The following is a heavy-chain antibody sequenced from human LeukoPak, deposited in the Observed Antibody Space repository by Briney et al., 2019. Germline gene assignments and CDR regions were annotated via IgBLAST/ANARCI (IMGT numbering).Heavy chain of an antibody. V-gene: IGHV1-69*13. D-gene: IGHD1-26*01. CDR1: GGTFSSYA. CDR3: AREDYSGSPFDY. Sequence: GASVKVSCKASGGTFSSYAISWVRQAPGQGLEWMGGIIPIFGTANYAQKFQGRVTITADESTSTASMELSSLRSEDTAVYYCAREDYSGSPFDYWGQGTLVTASS. CDR2: IIPIFGTA. J-gene: IGHJ4*02.